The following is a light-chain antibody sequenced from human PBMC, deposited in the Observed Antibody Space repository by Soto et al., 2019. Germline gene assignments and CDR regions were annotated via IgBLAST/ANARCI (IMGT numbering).Light chain of an antibody. CDR1: QSVSSSY. CDR3: QQYGSSRWT. CDR2: GAS. J-gene: IGKJ1*01. Sequence: EIVLTQSPGTLSLSPGVRATLSCRASQSVSSSYLAWYQQKPGQAPRLLIYGASSRETGIPDRFSGSGSGTEFTLTISRLEPEDFAVDYCQQYGSSRWTFGQGTKVDIK. V-gene: IGKV3-20*01.